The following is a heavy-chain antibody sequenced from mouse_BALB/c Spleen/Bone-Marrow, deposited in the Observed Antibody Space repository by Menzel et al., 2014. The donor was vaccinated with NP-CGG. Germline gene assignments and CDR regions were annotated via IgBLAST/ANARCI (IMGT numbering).Heavy chain of an antibody. CDR3: ARVFTTATWGFAY. V-gene: IGHV2-9*02. D-gene: IGHD1-2*01. CDR1: GFSLTSYG. Sequence: VQVVESGPGLVAPSQSLSITCTVSGFSLTSYGVHWVRRPPGKGLEWLGAIWAGGSTNYNSALMFRLSITKDNSKSQFFLEMDSLQTDDTAMYYCARVFTTATWGFAYWGQGTLVTVSA. CDR2: IWAGGST. J-gene: IGHJ3*01.